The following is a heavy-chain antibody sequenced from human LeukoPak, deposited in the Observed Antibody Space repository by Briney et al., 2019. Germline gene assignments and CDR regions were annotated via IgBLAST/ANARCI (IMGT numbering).Heavy chain of an antibody. D-gene: IGHD2-2*01. CDR1: GGSISSGGYY. CDR2: IYYSAST. CDR3: ARAMGVPAAISY. J-gene: IGHJ4*02. Sequence: PSETLSLTCTVSGGSISSGGYYWSWIRQHPGKGLEWIGYIYYSASTYYNPSLKSRVTISVDTSKNQFSLKLSSVTAADTAVYYCARAMGVPAAISYWGQGTLVTVSS. V-gene: IGHV4-31*03.